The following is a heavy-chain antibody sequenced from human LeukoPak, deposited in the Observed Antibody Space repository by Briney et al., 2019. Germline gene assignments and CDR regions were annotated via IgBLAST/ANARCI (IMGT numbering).Heavy chain of an antibody. J-gene: IGHJ6*04. V-gene: IGHV3-23*01. CDR2: IFPSGGEI. D-gene: IGHD3-10*02. CDR3: AELGITMIGGV. CDR1: GFTFSTFA. Sequence: PGGSLRLSCAASGFTFSTFAMIWVRQPPGKGLEWVSSIFPSGGEIHYADSVRGRFTISRDSSKSTLSLQMNSLRAEDTAVYYCAELGITMIGGVWGKGTTVTISS.